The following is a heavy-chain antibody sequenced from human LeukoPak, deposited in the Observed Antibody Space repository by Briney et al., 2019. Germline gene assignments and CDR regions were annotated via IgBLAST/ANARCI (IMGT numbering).Heavy chain of an antibody. CDR1: GFTFSNYG. Sequence: GSLRLSCAASGFTFSNYGMHWARQAPGKGLEWVAVIWSDESNKYYADSVKGRFTISRDNFKNTLYLHMNRLRAEDTTVYYCARGVVGATTGWYFDLWGRGTLVTVSS. CDR3: ARGVVGATTGWYFDL. D-gene: IGHD1-26*01. V-gene: IGHV3-33*01. CDR2: IWSDESNK. J-gene: IGHJ2*01.